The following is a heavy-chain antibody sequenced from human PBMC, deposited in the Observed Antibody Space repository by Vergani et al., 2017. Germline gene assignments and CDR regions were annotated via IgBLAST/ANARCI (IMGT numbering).Heavy chain of an antibody. CDR1: GFTFSSYA. J-gene: IGHJ4*02. CDR3: AREAGGGNWGNIDY. CDR2: ISYDGSNK. V-gene: IGHV3-30-3*01. Sequence: VQLLESGGGLVQPGGSLRLSCAASGFTFSSYAMSWVRQAPGKGLEWVAVISYDGSNKYYADSVKGRFTISRDNSKNTLYLQMNSRRAEDTAVYYCAREAGGGNWGNIDYWGQGTLVTVSS. D-gene: IGHD7-27*01.